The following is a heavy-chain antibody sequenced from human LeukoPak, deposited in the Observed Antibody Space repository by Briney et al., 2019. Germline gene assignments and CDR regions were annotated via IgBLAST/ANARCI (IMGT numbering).Heavy chain of an antibody. CDR3: AKGGYGAD. D-gene: IGHD5-18*01. J-gene: IGHJ1*01. CDR2: ISASGGST. V-gene: IGHV3-23*01. Sequence: GGSLRLSCAASGFTFSSFIMSWVRQAPGKGLEWVSGISASGGSTYYADSVKGRFTISRDNSKNTLHLQMNSLRAEDTAVYYCAKGGYGADWGQGTLVTVSS. CDR1: GFTFSSFI.